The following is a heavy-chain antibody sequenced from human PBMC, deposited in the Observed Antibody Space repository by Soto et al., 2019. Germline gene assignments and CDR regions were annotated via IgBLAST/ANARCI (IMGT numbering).Heavy chain of an antibody. CDR1: GFTFSGYA. J-gene: IGHJ4*02. CDR2: ISGSAGST. Sequence: EVQLLESGGGLVQPGGSLRLSCAASGFTFSGYAMSWVRQAPGKGLEWVSAISGSAGSTYHADSVKGRFTISRDNSKNTLYLQMNSLRAEDTAVYYCAKGVMTGTTPHDYWGQGTLVTVSS. CDR3: AKGVMTGTTPHDY. D-gene: IGHD1-7*01. V-gene: IGHV3-23*01.